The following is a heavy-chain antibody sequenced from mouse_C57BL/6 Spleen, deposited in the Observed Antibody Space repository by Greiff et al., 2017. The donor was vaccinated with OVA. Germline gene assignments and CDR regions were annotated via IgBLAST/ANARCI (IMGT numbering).Heavy chain of an antibody. Sequence: QVQLQQPGAELVKPGASVKLSCKASGYTFTSYWMHWVKQRPGQGLEWIGMIHPNSGSTNYNEKFKSKATLTVDNSSSPAYMQLSSLTSEDAAVYYCARSWDEDYWGQGTTLTVSS. J-gene: IGHJ2*01. CDR3: ARSWDEDY. V-gene: IGHV1-64*01. D-gene: IGHD4-1*01. CDR2: IHPNSGST. CDR1: GYTFTSYW.